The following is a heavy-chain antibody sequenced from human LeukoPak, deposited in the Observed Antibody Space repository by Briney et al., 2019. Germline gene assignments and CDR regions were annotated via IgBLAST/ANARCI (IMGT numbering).Heavy chain of an antibody. V-gene: IGHV1-18*01. Sequence: ASVKVSCKASGYTFTSYGISWVRQAPGQGLEWMGWISAYNGNTNYAQKLQGRVTMTTDTFTSTAYMELRSLRSDDTAVYYCAGEDNAITMVREAVDYWGQGTLVTVSS. CDR1: GYTFTSYG. CDR2: ISAYNGNT. J-gene: IGHJ4*02. D-gene: IGHD3-10*01. CDR3: AGEDNAITMVREAVDY.